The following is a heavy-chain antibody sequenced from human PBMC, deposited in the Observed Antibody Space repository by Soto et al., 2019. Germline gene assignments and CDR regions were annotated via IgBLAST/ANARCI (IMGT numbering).Heavy chain of an antibody. CDR3: AHIGGSANYYPNYFDY. J-gene: IGHJ4*02. Sequence: QITLKESGPTLVKPTQTLTLTCTFSGFSLSTSGVGVTWIRQPPGKALEWLALIYWDDDKRYSPSLKTRLTITKDTSRNQVVLTMTNMDPLDTATYYWAHIGGSANYYPNYFDYWGQGSLVTVSS. D-gene: IGHD3-10*01. V-gene: IGHV2-5*02. CDR1: GFSLSTSGVG. CDR2: IYWDDDK.